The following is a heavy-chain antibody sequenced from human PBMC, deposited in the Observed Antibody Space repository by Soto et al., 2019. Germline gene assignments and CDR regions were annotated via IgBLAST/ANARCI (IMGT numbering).Heavy chain of an antibody. Sequence: QVQLVQSGAEVKKPGSSVKVSCKASGGTFSSSTITWVRQAPGHGLEWMGGFIPVLGTAKYAQKFQGRVTITADESTTTVYMELKSLRSEDTAIYYYARDKADHSGSPRLWFDPWGQGTQVTVSS. CDR1: GGTFSSST. D-gene: IGHD6-19*01. J-gene: IGHJ5*02. V-gene: IGHV1-69*01. CDR2: FIPVLGTA. CDR3: ARDKADHSGSPRLWFDP.